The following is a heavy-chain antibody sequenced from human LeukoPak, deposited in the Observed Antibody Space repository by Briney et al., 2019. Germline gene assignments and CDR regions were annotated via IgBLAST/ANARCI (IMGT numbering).Heavy chain of an antibody. J-gene: IGHJ6*03. D-gene: IGHD6-13*01. V-gene: IGHV1-2*02. CDR1: GYTFTGYY. CDR3: ARGQPSYYYYYMDV. CDR2: INPNSGGT. Sequence: ASLKVSCKASGYTFTGYYMHWVRQAPGQGLEWMGWINPNSGGTNYAQKFQGRVTMTRDTSISTAYMELSSLRSEDTAVYYCARGQPSYYYYYMDVWGKGTTVTVSS.